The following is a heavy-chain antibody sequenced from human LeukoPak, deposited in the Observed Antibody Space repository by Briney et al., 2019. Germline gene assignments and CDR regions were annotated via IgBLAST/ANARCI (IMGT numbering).Heavy chain of an antibody. CDR2: ISGSGYST. J-gene: IGHJ4*02. V-gene: IGHV3-23*01. CDR3: AQWSRYFDY. Sequence: GGSLRLSCAGSGFTFSHYSMNWVRQAPGKGLEWVSAISGSGYSTYYADSVKGRFTISRDNSKNTLYLQMNSLRAEDTALYFCAQWSRYFDYWGQGTLVTVSS. D-gene: IGHD1-26*01. CDR1: GFTFSHYS.